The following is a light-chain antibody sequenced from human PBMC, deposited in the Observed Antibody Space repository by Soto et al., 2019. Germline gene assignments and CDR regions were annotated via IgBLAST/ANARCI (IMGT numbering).Light chain of an antibody. CDR3: QQSYSTPLT. CDR2: AAS. Sequence: DIQMTQCPSSLSASXGDGGTSTCRASGSIRRFLNRDQQTPGIAPKFXXNAASTLESGVPARFSGGGSGTDFTRTISSLQPEDFATYSCQQSYSTPLTFGGGTKVDIK. CDR1: GSIRRF. V-gene: IGKV1-39*01. J-gene: IGKJ4*01.